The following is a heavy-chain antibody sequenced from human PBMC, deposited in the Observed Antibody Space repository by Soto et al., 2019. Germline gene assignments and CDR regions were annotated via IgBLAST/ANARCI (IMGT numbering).Heavy chain of an antibody. V-gene: IGHV4-59*08. CDR1: GGSISSHY. D-gene: IGHD4-4*01. J-gene: IGHJ4*02. CDR2: VSYSGST. Sequence: SETLSLTCTVSGGSISSHYWSWIRQPPGKGLEWIGYVSYSGSTNYNPSLKSRVTISLDTSKNQFSLRLTSVTAADTAVYYCARQPLAYSNIPHFDFWGQGTLVTVSS. CDR3: ARQPLAYSNIPHFDF.